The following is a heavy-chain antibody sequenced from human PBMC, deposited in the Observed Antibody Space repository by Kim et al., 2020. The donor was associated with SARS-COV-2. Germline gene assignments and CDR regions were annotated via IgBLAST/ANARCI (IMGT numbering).Heavy chain of an antibody. Sequence: GGSLRLSCAASGFTFSNAWMSWVRQAPGKGLEWVGRIKSKTDGGTTDYAAPGKGRITIARDDTKNTLYLQRNSLKTEDTAVYYCTTDMVYDYIWGSYRYGDYWGQGTLVTVSS. CDR1: GFTFSNAW. V-gene: IGHV3-15*01. CDR3: TTDMVYDYIWGSYRYGDY. J-gene: IGHJ4*02. CDR2: IKSKTDGGTT. D-gene: IGHD3-16*02.